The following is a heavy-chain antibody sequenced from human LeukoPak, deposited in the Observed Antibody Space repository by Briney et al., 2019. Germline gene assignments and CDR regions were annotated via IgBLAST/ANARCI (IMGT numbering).Heavy chain of an antibody. D-gene: IGHD4-17*01. CDR1: GFTFSTYS. J-gene: IGHJ3*02. Sequence: GGSLRLSCAAPGFTFSTYSMNWVRQAPGKGLEWVSSITSSSSYIYYADSVKGRFTISRDNAQSSLYLQMHSLRAEDTAVYYCARDRLIYGDYGDAFDIWGQGTMVAVSS. V-gene: IGHV3-21*01. CDR2: ITSSSSYI. CDR3: ARDRLIYGDYGDAFDI.